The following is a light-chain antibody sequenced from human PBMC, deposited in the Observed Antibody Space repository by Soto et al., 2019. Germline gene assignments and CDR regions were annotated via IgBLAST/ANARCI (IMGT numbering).Light chain of an antibody. Sequence: IQVTPSPSTLSGSLGDLFTMTGRASQTISSWLAWYQQKPGKAPKLLIYKASTIKSGVPSRFSGSGSGTEFTLTISSLQPDDFATYYCQHYNSYSEAFGQGTKVDIK. J-gene: IGKJ1*01. CDR2: KAS. V-gene: IGKV1-5*03. CDR1: QTISSW. CDR3: QHYNSYSEA.